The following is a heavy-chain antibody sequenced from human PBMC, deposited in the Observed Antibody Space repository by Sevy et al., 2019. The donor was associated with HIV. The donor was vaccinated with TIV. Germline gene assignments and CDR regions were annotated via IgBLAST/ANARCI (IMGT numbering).Heavy chain of an antibody. CDR1: GFTFSNYG. J-gene: IGHJ6*02. CDR2: IQYDGSNK. V-gene: IGHV3-30*02. Sequence: GGSLRLSCAASGFTFSNYGMHWVRQAPGKGLEWVAFIQYDGSNKNNADSVKGRFTISRDNSKNTLYLQMNSLRPEDTAVYYCAKEPVMVVDYYSMDVWGQGTTVTVSS. CDR3: AKEPVMVVDYYSMDV. D-gene: IGHD2-8*02.